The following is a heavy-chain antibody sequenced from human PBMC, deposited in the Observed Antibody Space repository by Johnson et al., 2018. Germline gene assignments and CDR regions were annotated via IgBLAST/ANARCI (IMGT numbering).Heavy chain of an antibody. V-gene: IGHV3-23*01. CDR3: ARGRLGYCGCDDCHSFDS. J-gene: IGHJ4*02. CDR2: LSSSGGTT. D-gene: IGHD2-21*01. Sequence: VQSGGSLRLSCGASGFTFSHYAMSWVRQAPGKGLEWVSGLSSSGGTTYYADSVKGRFTIYRDNSKSTVFLQMNSLRDDDTAVYYWARGRLGYCGCDDCHSFDSWGQGTLVTVSS. CDR1: GFTFSHYA.